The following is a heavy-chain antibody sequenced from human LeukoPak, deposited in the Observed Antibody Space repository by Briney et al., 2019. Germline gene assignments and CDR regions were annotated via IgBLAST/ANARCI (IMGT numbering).Heavy chain of an antibody. CDR3: ARAKDCSGGSCYPTYFDY. J-gene: IGHJ4*02. Sequence: ASVKVSCKASGGTFSSYAISWVRQAPGQGLEWMGGIIPIFGTTNYAQNFQGRVTITTDDSTSTVYMELSSLRSEDTAVYYCARAKDCSGGSCYPTYFDYWGQGTLVTVSS. CDR2: IIPIFGTT. CDR1: GGTFSSYA. D-gene: IGHD2-15*01. V-gene: IGHV1-69*05.